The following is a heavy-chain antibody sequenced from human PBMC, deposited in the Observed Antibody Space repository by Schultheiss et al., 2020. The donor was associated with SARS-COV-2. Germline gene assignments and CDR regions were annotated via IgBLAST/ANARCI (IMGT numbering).Heavy chain of an antibody. CDR2: IIPIFGTA. CDR3: ARSGVVPNWFDP. J-gene: IGHJ5*02. V-gene: IGHV1-69*13. Sequence: SVKVSCKASGGTFSSYAISWVRQAPGQGLEWMGGIIPIFGTANYAQKFQGRVTITADESTSTAYMELSSLRAEDTAVSYCARSGVVPNWFDPWGQGTLVTVSS. CDR1: GGTFSSYA. D-gene: IGHD2-2*01.